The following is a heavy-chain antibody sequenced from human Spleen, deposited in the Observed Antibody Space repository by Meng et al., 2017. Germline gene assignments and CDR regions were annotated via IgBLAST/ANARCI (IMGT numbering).Heavy chain of an antibody. CDR2: INPKSGNT. CDR3: SRDEDISAAGYLLGDF. J-gene: IGHJ4*02. V-gene: IGHV1-2*06. Sequence: ASVKVSCKASGYTFPDYWLHWVRRAPGQGLEWMGRINPKSGNTHYAQRFQGRVTMTGDTYISTAYMELSGLRSDDTTMYYCSRDEDISAAGYLLGDFWGQGTLVTVSS. CDR1: GYTFPDYW. D-gene: IGHD6-13*01.